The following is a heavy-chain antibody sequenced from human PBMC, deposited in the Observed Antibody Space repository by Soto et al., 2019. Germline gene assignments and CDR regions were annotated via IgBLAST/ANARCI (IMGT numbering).Heavy chain of an antibody. V-gene: IGHV3-23*04. CDR3: AKGVGAKRYYFDY. D-gene: IGHD1-26*01. CDR1: GFTFNTYA. J-gene: IGHJ4*02. CDR2: ISGSGGST. Sequence: EVQLVESGGGLVQPGGSLRLSCAASGFTFNTYAMTWVRQAPGKGLEWVSGISGSGGSTYHAVSVKGRFTISRDSSKNTVYLQMNSLRAEDTAVYYCAKGVGAKRYYFDYWGQGTLVTVSS.